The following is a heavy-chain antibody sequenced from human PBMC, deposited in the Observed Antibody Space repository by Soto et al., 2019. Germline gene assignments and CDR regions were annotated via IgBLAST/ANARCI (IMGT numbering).Heavy chain of an antibody. D-gene: IGHD2-15*01. V-gene: IGHV1-18*01. CDR3: VRCYCSVGSCYACWHFDL. CDR2: ISASTRNT. Sequence: QVPLVQSGGEVKKPGASVKVSCQASGYTFSDYAISWVRQAPGQGLEWMGWISASTRNTDQAQNFQGRVIMTLDTSTNTAYMELRSLRSGDTAVYYCVRCYCSVGSCYACWHFDLWGRGTLVTVSS. CDR1: GYTFSDYA. J-gene: IGHJ2*01.